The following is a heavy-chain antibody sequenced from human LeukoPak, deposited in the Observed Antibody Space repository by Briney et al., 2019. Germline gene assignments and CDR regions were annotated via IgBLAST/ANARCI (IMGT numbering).Heavy chain of an antibody. J-gene: IGHJ4*02. D-gene: IGHD3-22*01. CDR1: GYTFSSYY. V-gene: IGHV1-46*01. CDR2: INPSGGAT. Sequence: ASVKVSCKASGYTFSSYYFHWVRQAPGQGLEWMGPINPSGGATIFAQNFRGRVAMTRDMSTATVFMELSSLRSDDTAVYFCARNYYDTAGHFGYWGQGTLVTVSS. CDR3: ARNYYDTAGHFGY.